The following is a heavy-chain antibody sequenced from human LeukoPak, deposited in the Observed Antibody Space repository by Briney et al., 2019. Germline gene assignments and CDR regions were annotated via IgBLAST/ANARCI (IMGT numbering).Heavy chain of an antibody. V-gene: IGHV4-39*01. J-gene: IGHJ4*02. D-gene: IGHD5-12*01. CDR2: IYYSGST. Sequence: SETLSLTCTVSGSSISSSSYYWGWIRQPPGKGLEWIGSIYYSGSTYYNPSLKSRVTISVDTSKNQFSLKLSSVTAADTAVYYCARHGYSGYSYYFDYWGQGTLVTVSS. CDR3: ARHGYSGYSYYFDY. CDR1: GSSISSSSYY.